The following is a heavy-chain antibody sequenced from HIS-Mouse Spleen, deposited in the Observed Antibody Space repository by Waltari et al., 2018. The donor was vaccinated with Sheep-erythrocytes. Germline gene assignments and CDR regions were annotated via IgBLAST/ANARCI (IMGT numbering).Heavy chain of an antibody. D-gene: IGHD1-1*01. Sequence: EVQLVESGGGLVKPGGSLRLSCAASGFPFSSYSMNWVRQAPGKGLEWVSSISSSSSYIYYADSVKGRFTISRDNAKNSLYLQMNSLRAENTAVYYCARDTGTDAFDIWGQGTMVTVSS. CDR1: GFPFSSYS. CDR2: ISSSSSYI. V-gene: IGHV3-21*01. CDR3: ARDTGTDAFDI. J-gene: IGHJ3*02.